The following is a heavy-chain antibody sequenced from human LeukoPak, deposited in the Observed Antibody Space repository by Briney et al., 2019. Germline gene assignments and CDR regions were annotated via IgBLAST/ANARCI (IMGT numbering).Heavy chain of an antibody. D-gene: IGHD5-24*01. Sequence: ASVKVSCKAPGYTFSDYYMHWVRQAPGQGLEWMGWINPNSGGTKYAQKFQGRVTMTRDTSISTVYMELSRLRSDDTAVYYCAKDLGDGYNAYYFDYWGQGTLVTVSS. J-gene: IGHJ4*02. V-gene: IGHV1-2*02. CDR1: GYTFSDYY. CDR3: AKDLGDGYNAYYFDY. CDR2: INPNSGGT.